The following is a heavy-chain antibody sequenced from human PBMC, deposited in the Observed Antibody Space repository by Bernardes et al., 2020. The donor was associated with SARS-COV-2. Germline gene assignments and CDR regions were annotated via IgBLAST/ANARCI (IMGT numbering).Heavy chain of an antibody. CDR3: ARGGTLRAGYFDY. J-gene: IGHJ4*02. V-gene: IGHV3-11*01. CDR2: ISSSGSPT. Sequence: GGSLRLSCAASGFIFSDYYMIWIRQAPGKGLEWVSYISSSGSPTNYADSVKGRFTISRDNAKNSLSLQMNSLRVEDTAIYYCARGGTLRAGYFDYWGQGTLVTVSS. D-gene: IGHD2-2*03. CDR1: GFIFSDYY.